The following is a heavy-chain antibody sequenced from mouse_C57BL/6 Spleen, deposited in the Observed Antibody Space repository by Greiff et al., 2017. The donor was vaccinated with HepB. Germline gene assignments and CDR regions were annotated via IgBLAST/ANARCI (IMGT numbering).Heavy chain of an antibody. V-gene: IGHV1-82*01. CDR1: GYAFSSSW. CDR2: IYPGDGDT. Sequence: VKVVESGPELVKPGASVKISCKASGYAFSSSWMNWVKQRPGKGLEWIGRIYPGDGDTNYNGKFKGKATLTADKSSSTAYMQLSSLTSEDSAVYFCARTYYSKPFDYWGQGTTLTVSS. CDR3: ARTYYSKPFDY. J-gene: IGHJ2*01. D-gene: IGHD2-5*01.